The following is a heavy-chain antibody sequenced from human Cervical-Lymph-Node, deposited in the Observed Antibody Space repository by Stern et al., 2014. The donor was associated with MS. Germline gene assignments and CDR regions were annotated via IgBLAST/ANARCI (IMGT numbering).Heavy chain of an antibody. Sequence: QLVQSGSELKKPGASVKVSCKASGYTFTHYGINWVRQAPGHGLEWMGWINTNTGIPTYAQAFTGRFVFSFDASVSTAYLHISSLKADDTAIYYCARLRVGNITRDYWGPGTLVTVSS. D-gene: IGHD1-26*01. V-gene: IGHV7-4-1*02. CDR2: INTNTGIP. J-gene: IGHJ4*02. CDR3: ARLRVGNITRDY. CDR1: GYTFTHYG.